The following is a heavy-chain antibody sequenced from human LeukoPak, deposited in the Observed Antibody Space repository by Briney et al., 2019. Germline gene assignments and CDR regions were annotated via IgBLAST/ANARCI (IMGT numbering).Heavy chain of an antibody. V-gene: IGHV4-59*08. CDR2: VYHSGSA. J-gene: IGHJ3*01. CDR1: GASISSYY. CDR3: ARHRAGYTTSWFF. Sequence: PSETLSLTCTVSGASISSYYWSWIRERPGKGLEWIGYVYHSGSANYNPSLKSRVSISVDMCKNQFSLKLNSVTAADTAMYYCARHRAGYTTSWFFWGQGTMVIVSS. D-gene: IGHD1-1*01.